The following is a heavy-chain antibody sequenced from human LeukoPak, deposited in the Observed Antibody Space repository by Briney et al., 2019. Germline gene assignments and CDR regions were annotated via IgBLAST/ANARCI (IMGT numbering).Heavy chain of an antibody. J-gene: IGHJ3*02. CDR1: GFTVSSNY. V-gene: IGHV3-53*01. D-gene: IGHD1-26*01. Sequence: GRSLRLSCAASGFTVSSNYMSWVRQAPGKGLEWVSEIYTDDSTYYAASVKGRFSIFRDNSKNTVYLQMNSLSADDTAVYYCARELREHGVFDIWGQGTMVTVSS. CDR2: IYTDDST. CDR3: ARELREHGVFDI.